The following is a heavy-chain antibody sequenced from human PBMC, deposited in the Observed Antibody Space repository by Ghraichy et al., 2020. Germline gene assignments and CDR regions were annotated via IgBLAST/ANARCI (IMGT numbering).Heavy chain of an antibody. CDR2: ISGSGGST. V-gene: IGHV3-23*01. Sequence: GESLNISCAASGFTFSSYAMSWVRQAPGKGLEWGSAISGSGGSTYYADSVKGRFTISRDNSKNTLYLQMNSLRAEDTAVYYCAKTVPPQGYYVSSGSIDYWGQGTLVTVSS. CDR1: GFTFSSYA. J-gene: IGHJ4*02. CDR3: AKTVPPQGYYVSSGSIDY. D-gene: IGHD3-22*01.